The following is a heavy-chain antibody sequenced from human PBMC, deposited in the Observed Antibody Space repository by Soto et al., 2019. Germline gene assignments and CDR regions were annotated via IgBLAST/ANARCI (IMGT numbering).Heavy chain of an antibody. V-gene: IGHV3-23*01. CDR2: MSGTGGST. J-gene: IGHJ4*02. Sequence: EVQLLESGGVLVQPGRSLRLSCAASGFTFSSYAMKWVRQAPGKGLEWVSAMSGTGGSTYYADSVKGRFTISRDNSKNTLYLQMNNLRVEDTAVFYCAKAGFSSGWSPSYFDYWGQGTLVTVSS. CDR3: AKAGFSSGWSPSYFDY. CDR1: GFTFSSYA. D-gene: IGHD6-19*01.